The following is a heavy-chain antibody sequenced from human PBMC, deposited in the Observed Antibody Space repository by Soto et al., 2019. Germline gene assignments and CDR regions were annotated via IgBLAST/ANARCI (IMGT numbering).Heavy chain of an antibody. CDR3: ARRGDIVVVPAAIAYYYYYMDV. CDR1: GFTFSSYA. V-gene: IGHV3-23*01. Sequence: GGSLRLSCAASGFTFSSYAMSWVRQAPGKGLEWVSAISGSGGSTYYADSVKGRFTISRDNSKNTLYLQMNSLRAEDTAVYYCARRGDIVVVPAAIAYYYYYMDVWGKGTTVTVSS. CDR2: ISGSGGST. D-gene: IGHD2-2*01. J-gene: IGHJ6*03.